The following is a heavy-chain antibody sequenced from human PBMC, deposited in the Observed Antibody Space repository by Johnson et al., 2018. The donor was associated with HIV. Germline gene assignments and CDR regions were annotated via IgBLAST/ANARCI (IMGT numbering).Heavy chain of an antibody. CDR3: ARGGGTYAFDI. CDR2: ISGSGGST. V-gene: IGHV3-23*04. CDR1: GFTFSSYD. D-gene: IGHD1-26*01. J-gene: IGHJ3*02. Sequence: MQLVESGGGVVQPGRSLRLSCAASGFTFSSYDMNWARQAPGKGLGWVSAISGSGGSTYYADSVKGRFTISRDNSKNTLYLQMNSLRAEDTAVYYCARGGGTYAFDIWGQGTMVTVS.